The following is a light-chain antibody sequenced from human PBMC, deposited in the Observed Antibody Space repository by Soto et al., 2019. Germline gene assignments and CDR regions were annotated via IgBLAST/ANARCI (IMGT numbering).Light chain of an antibody. CDR2: KAS. CDR1: QSISSW. Sequence: DIQMTQSPSTLSASVGDRVTITCRDSQSISSWLAWYQQKPGKAPKLLIYKASSLESGDPSRFSGSGSGTEFTLTISSLQPDDFATYYCQQYNSYSRTFGQGTKVEIK. V-gene: IGKV1-5*03. J-gene: IGKJ1*01. CDR3: QQYNSYSRT.